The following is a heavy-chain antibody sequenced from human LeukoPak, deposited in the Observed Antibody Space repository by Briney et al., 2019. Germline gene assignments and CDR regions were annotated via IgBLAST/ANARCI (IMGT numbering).Heavy chain of an antibody. J-gene: IGHJ4*02. CDR3: ARDLLGDYYFDY. D-gene: IGHD2-21*02. CDR2: IKQDGSVK. CDR1: GFTFSNFW. Sequence: GGSLRLSCAASGFTFSNFWMNWVRQAPGKGLEWVANIKQDGSVKHYVDSVKGRFTISRDNTKNSLYLQMNSLRAEDTAVYYCARDLLGDYYFDYWGQGTLVTVSS. V-gene: IGHV3-7*01.